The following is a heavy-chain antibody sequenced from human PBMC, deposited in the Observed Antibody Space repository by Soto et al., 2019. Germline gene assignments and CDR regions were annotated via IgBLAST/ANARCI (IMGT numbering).Heavy chain of an antibody. D-gene: IGHD3-9*01. J-gene: IGHJ4*02. Sequence: QVQLHESGPGLLKPSETLSLICTVSGDSMTSFYWTWIRQPPGKDLEWSGQIYYSGSTTYNPSLKSRVTISIDTAKNQFSLRLTSLTDADTAVYYCARAGQTVRIFDYWGQGALVAVSS. CDR3: ARAGQTVRIFDY. V-gene: IGHV4-59*01. CDR1: GDSMTSFY. CDR2: IYYSGST.